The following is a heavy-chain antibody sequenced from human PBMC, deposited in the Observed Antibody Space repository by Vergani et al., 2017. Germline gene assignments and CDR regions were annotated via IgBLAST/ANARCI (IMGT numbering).Heavy chain of an antibody. CDR1: GYTFTSYA. CDR3: ARGRCCSGGSCTGHWYVYL. Sequence: QMQLVQAAAEVKKPGASVKVSCKASGYTFTSYAINWVRQDTGQGLEWMGWMNHNSGNTGYEQKFQGRVTMTRNTSISTAYMEVSSLRAEDTAVYYCARGRCCSGGSCTGHWYVYLWGRGTLVTVS. CDR2: MNHNSGNT. V-gene: IGHV1-8*01. D-gene: IGHD2-15*01. J-gene: IGHJ2*01.